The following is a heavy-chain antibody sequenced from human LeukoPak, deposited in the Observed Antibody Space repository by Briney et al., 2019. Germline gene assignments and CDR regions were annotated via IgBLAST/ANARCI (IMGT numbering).Heavy chain of an antibody. V-gene: IGHV3-21*01. D-gene: IGHD1/OR15-1a*01. CDR3: ARDGYNWIKDAFDI. CDR2: ISSSSSYI. Sequence: GGSLRLSCAASGFTFSSYSMNWVRQAPGKGLEWVSSISSSSSYIYYADSVKGRFTISRDNAKNSLYLQMNSLRAEDTAAYYCARDGYNWIKDAFDICGQGTMVTVSS. J-gene: IGHJ3*02. CDR1: GFTFSSYS.